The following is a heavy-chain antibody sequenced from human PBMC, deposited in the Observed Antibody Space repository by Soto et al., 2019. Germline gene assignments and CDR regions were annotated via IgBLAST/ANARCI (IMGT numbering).Heavy chain of an antibody. CDR2: ISPYNGHT. J-gene: IGHJ4*02. Sequence: ASVKVSCKASGYTFNNYGITWVRQAPGQGLEWMGWISPYNGHTNYAQKLQGRVTMTTDTSTSTAYMELRSLRSDGTAVYYCARHRNFFDYWGQGTLVTGSS. CDR3: ARHRNFFDY. CDR1: GYTFNNYG. V-gene: IGHV1-18*01.